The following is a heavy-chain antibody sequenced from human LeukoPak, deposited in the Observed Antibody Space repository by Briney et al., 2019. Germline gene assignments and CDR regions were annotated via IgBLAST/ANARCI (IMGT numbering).Heavy chain of an antibody. Sequence: GGSLRLSCAASGFTFNNYLMSWVRQAPGKGLEWVSVLFTGGGRTLYADSVKGRFTISGDTSRTTLYLQMNGLRAEDTAVYYCAKERDYSPGHKFDLWGQGTLVTVSS. CDR3: AKERDYSPGHKFDL. D-gene: IGHD3-10*01. V-gene: IGHV3-23*01. CDR1: GFTFNNYL. CDR2: LFTGGGRT. J-gene: IGHJ4*02.